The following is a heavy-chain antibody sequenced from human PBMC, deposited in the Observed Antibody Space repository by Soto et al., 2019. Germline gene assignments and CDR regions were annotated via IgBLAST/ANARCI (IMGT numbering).Heavy chain of an antibody. V-gene: IGHV4-30-4*02. J-gene: IGHJ4*02. CDR3: ARGATVTQYDY. Sequence: SATLSPTCTVSVGSSSSGDYYWIWIRHPPGKGLEWIGYIYYSGTTNYKPSLKSRVTISVDTSRSQISLKVSSLTAADTAVYYCARGATVTQYDYWGQGTLVTVSS. CDR1: VGSSSSGDYY. CDR2: IYYSGTT. D-gene: IGHD4-17*01.